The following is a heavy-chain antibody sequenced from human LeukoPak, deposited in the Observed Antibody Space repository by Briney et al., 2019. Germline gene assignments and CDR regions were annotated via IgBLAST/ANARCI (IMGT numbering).Heavy chain of an antibody. J-gene: IGHJ4*02. V-gene: IGHV4-31*03. CDR2: IYDSGST. CDR3: ARAARATYRFDLFDNKYYFDY. Sequence: SETLSLTCTVSGGSISSGGYYWSWLRQHPGKGLEWIGYIYDSGSTYYNPSLKSRVTISVDTSKNQFSLKLSSVTAADTAVYYCARAARATYRFDLFDNKYYFDYWGQGTLVTVSS. D-gene: IGHD6-6*01. CDR1: GGSISSGGYY.